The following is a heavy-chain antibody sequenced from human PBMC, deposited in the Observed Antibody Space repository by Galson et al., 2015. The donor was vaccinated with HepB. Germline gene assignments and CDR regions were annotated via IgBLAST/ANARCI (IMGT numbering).Heavy chain of an antibody. J-gene: IGHJ6*03. CDR3: ARDPGGNFGGHYYYYYMDV. CDR1: GYTFTGYY. D-gene: IGHD4-23*01. Sequence: SVKVSCKASGYTFTGYYMHWVRQAPGQGLEWMGWINPNSGGTNYAQKFQGRVTMTRDTSISTAYMELSRLRSDDTAVYYCARDPGGNFGGHYYYYYMDVWGKGTTVTVSS. CDR2: INPNSGGT. V-gene: IGHV1-2*02.